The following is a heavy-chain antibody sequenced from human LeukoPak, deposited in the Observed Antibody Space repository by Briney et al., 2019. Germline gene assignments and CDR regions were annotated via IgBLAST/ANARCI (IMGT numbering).Heavy chain of an antibody. CDR2: IYTSRST. D-gene: IGHD2-2*01. Sequence: SETLSLTCTVSGGSISSYYWSWIRQPAGKGLEWIGRIYTSRSTNYNPSLKSRVTMSVDTSKNQFSLKLSSVTAADTAVYYCARVSPHCSSTSCYNWFDPWGQGTLVTVSS. V-gene: IGHV4-4*07. J-gene: IGHJ5*02. CDR3: ARVSPHCSSTSCYNWFDP. CDR1: GGSISSYY.